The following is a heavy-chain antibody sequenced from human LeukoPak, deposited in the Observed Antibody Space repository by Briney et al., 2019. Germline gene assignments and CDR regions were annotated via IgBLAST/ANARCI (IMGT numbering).Heavy chain of an antibody. J-gene: IGHJ6*02. CDR1: GYSFTSYW. D-gene: IGHD3-22*01. CDR3: ARHGYYDSSGYYDYYYYYGMDV. CDR2: IYPGDSDT. Sequence: GESLKISCKGSGYSFTSYWIGWVRQMPGKGLEWMRIIYPGDSDTRYSPSFQGQVTISADKSISTAYLQWSSLKASDTAMYYCARHGYYDSSGYYDYYYYYGMDVWGQGTTVTVSS. V-gene: IGHV5-51*01.